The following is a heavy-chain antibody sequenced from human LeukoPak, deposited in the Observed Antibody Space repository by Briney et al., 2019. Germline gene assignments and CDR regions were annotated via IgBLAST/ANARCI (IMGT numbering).Heavy chain of an antibody. D-gene: IGHD2/OR15-2a*01. V-gene: IGHV4-38-2*02. CDR1: GYSLTSGYY. CDR2: IYHSGST. J-gene: IGHJ4*02. CDR3: MRDGQNWDY. Sequence: KCSQSRSLTCTVSGYSLTSGYYWGWIRQPPGKRLEWIGSIYHSGSTYYNPSLKSRVTISVDTAKNRFCLKLTSVTAGDRAVYYWMRDGQNWDYWGQGTMVTVS.